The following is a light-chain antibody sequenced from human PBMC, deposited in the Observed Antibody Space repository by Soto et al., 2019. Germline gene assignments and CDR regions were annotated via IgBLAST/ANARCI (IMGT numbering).Light chain of an antibody. CDR2: GAS. Sequence: EIVLTQSPGTLSLSPGERATLSCRASQSVSSSYLAWYQQKPGQAPRLLIYGASSRATGIPDRFSGSGSGTDFTLTISRLEPEDFATYYCQQAKSVPYTFGQGTKLDIK. J-gene: IGKJ2*01. CDR3: QQAKSVPYT. V-gene: IGKV3-20*01. CDR1: QSVSSSY.